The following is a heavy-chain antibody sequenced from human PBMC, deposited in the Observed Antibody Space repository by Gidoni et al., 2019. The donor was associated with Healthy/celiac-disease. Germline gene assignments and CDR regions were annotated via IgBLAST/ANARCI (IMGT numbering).Heavy chain of an antibody. CDR3: ARGLAGTTWEAFDI. CDR1: GVTFSSYA. V-gene: IGHV1-69*01. CDR2: IIPILGTA. D-gene: IGHD1-1*01. J-gene: IGHJ3*02. Sequence: QVQLVPSGAEVKKPGSSVKVSCKASGVTFSSYAISWVRQAPGQGLEWMGGIIPILGTANYAQKFQGRVTIIADESTSTAYRELSSLRSEDTAVYYCARGLAGTTWEAFDIWGQGTMVTVSS.